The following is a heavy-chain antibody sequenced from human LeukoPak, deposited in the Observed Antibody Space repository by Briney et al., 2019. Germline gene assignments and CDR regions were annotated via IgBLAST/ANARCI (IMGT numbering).Heavy chain of an antibody. J-gene: IGHJ4*02. V-gene: IGHV3-23*01. CDR3: AKDGSGTYYRGDFDY. D-gene: IGHD3-10*01. Sequence: PGGSLRLSCAASGFTFSRYAMAWVRQAPGKGLEWVSPISGSSGSTYYTDSVKGRFTISRDNSKNTLYLQMNSLRAEDTAVYYCAKDGSGTYYRGDFDYWGQGTLVTVSS. CDR1: GFTFSRYA. CDR2: ISGSSGST.